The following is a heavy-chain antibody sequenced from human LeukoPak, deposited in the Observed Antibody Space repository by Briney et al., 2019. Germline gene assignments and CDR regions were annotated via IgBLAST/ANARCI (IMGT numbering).Heavy chain of an antibody. CDR1: GFTFSSYG. CDR3: AKGTQVYYCASGSVNDY. Sequence: GGSLRLSCAASGFTFSSYGMHWVRQAPGKGLEWVAVISYDGSNKYYADSVKGRFTISRDNSKNTLYLQMNSLRAEDTAIYYCAKGTQVYYCASGSVNDYWGQGTLVTVSS. D-gene: IGHD3-10*01. CDR2: ISYDGSNK. V-gene: IGHV3-30*18. J-gene: IGHJ4*02.